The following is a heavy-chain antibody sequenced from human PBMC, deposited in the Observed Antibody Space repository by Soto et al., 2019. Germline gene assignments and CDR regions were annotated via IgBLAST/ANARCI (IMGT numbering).Heavy chain of an antibody. CDR3: ADPVPAPTHYNYYDMDV. Sequence: EVQLLESGGGLVQPGGSPRLSCVASGFTFSYYTMSWVRLAPGKGLECVSGTSNRGDTIYYEASGKGRFTISRDNLKNTLYLQMNSPSADDTAVYYCADPVPAPTHYNYYDMDVWGQGTKVTVSS. V-gene: IGHV3-23*01. D-gene: IGHD2-2*01. CDR2: TSNRGDTI. J-gene: IGHJ6*02. CDR1: GFTFSYYT.